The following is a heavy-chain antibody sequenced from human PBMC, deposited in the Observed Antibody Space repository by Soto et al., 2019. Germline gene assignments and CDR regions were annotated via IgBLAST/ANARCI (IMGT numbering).Heavy chain of an antibody. Sequence: GGSLRLSCAASGFTFSSYAVSWVRQAPGKGPEWTSSISGSGSTIYYADSVKGRFTISRDNSKNTLYLQMSSLRAEDTAVYYCAKVFYYYDSSGYYYFDYWGQGTLVTVSS. CDR1: GFTFSSYA. J-gene: IGHJ4*02. CDR2: ISGSGSTI. D-gene: IGHD3-22*01. CDR3: AKVFYYYDSSGYYYFDY. V-gene: IGHV3-23*01.